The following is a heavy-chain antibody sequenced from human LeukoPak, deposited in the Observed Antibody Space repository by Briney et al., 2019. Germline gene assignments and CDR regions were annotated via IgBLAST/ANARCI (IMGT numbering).Heavy chain of an antibody. Sequence: ASVKVSCKASGYTFTSYDINWVRQAAGQGVEWMGWMGPRHGYTGYAQNFQGRITMTRDTSISTAYMELSSLTSDDTAVYYCARGWISGAISEHYFENWGQGTLVTVSS. CDR3: ARGWISGAISEHYFEN. D-gene: IGHD4-23*01. CDR1: GYTFTSYD. V-gene: IGHV1-8*01. J-gene: IGHJ4*02. CDR2: MGPRHGYT.